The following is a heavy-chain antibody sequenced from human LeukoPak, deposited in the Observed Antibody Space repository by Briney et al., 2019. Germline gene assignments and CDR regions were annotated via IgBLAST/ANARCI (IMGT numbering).Heavy chain of an antibody. CDR1: GFTFSSYW. J-gene: IGHJ6*03. CDR3: AKSILIRGISGYHYYYMDV. CDR2: ISGSGGST. Sequence: HPGGSLRLSCAASGFTFSSYWMSWVRQAPGKGLEWVSVISGSGGSTYYADSVKGRFTISRDNSKNTLHLQMKSLRAEDTAVYYCAKSILIRGISGYHYYYMDVWGKGTTVTISS. D-gene: IGHD2-8*01. V-gene: IGHV3-23*01.